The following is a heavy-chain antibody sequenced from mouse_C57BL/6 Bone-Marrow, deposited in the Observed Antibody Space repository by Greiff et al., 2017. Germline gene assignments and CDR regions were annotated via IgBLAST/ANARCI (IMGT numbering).Heavy chain of an antibody. CDR1: GFTFTDYY. V-gene: IGHV7-3*01. Sequence: EVQLVESGGGLVQPGGSLSLSCAASGFTFTDYYMSWVRQPPGTALEWLGFIRNKANGYTTEYRASVKGRFTISRDHSQSILYRQMYALRAEDSATYYWAAQAPGYAMDDWGQGTSVTVSS. CDR3: AAQAPGYAMDD. D-gene: IGHD3-2*02. CDR2: IRNKANGYTT. J-gene: IGHJ4*01.